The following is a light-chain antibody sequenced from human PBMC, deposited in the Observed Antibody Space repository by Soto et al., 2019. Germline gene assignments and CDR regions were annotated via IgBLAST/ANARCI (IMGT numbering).Light chain of an antibody. V-gene: IGKV3-15*01. CDR1: QSINFN. CDR2: GAS. Sequence: EIEMTQSPGTLSVSPGERATLSCRASQSINFNLAWYQQKPGQAPRLLISGASTRAAGVAARFSGSGSGTEFSLTISSLQSEDFAVYYCQQYNSWPPLTFGGGTKVEI. CDR3: QQYNSWPPLT. J-gene: IGKJ4*01.